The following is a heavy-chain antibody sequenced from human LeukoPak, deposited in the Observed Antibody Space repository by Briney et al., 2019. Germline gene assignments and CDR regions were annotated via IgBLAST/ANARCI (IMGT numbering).Heavy chain of an antibody. Sequence: TGGSLRLSCAASGFTFSSYAMSWVRQAPGKGLEWVSAISGSGGSTYYADSVKGRFTISRDNSKNTLYLQMNSLRAEDTAVYYCASMLRLYGDLDWGQGTLVTVSS. CDR1: GFTFSSYA. D-gene: IGHD4-17*01. CDR3: ASMLRLYGDLD. CDR2: ISGSGGST. J-gene: IGHJ4*02. V-gene: IGHV3-23*01.